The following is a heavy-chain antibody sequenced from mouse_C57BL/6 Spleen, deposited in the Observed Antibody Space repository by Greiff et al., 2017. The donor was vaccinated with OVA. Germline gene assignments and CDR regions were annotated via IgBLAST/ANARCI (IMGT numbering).Heavy chain of an antibody. CDR3: ANPVFYDCDRYYFDY. D-gene: IGHD2-4*01. J-gene: IGHJ2*01. CDR2: IHPNSGST. CDR1: GYTFTSYW. Sequence: QVQLQQPGAELVKPGASVKLSCKASGYTFTSYWMHWVKQRPGQGLEWIGMIHPNSGSTNYNEKFKSKATLTVDKSSSTAYMQLSSLTSEDSAVYYCANPVFYDCDRYYFDYWGHGATLTVSS. V-gene: IGHV1-64*01.